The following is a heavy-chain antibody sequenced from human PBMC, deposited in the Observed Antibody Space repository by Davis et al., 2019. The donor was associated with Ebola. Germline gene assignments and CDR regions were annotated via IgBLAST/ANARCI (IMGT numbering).Heavy chain of an antibody. V-gene: IGHV3-21*01. CDR2: ISSRSSYI. Sequence: SCKASGYTFTSYYMHWVRQAPGKGLEWVSSISSRSSYIYYADSVKGRFTISRDNAKNSLYLQMNSLRAEDTAVYYCARIGEPAVAGDNYYYYGMDVWGKGTTVTVSS. J-gene: IGHJ6*04. CDR1: GYTFTSYY. D-gene: IGHD6-19*01. CDR3: ARIGEPAVAGDNYYYYGMDV.